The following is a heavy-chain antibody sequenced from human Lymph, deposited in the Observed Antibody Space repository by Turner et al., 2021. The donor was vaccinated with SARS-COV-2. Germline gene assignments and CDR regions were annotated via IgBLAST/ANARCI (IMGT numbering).Heavy chain of an antibody. J-gene: IGHJ6*02. V-gene: IGHV3-9*01. CDR1: GFTFDAYA. CDR2: ISWNSGSI. D-gene: IGHD3-16*01. Sequence: EVQLVESGGALVQPGRSLRLSCAAPGFTFDAYAMHWVRQAPGKGLEWVSGISWNSGSIGYADSVKCRFTISRYNAKNSLELQMNSLRAEDTALYYCAKSQFPWDYYYYGMDVWGQGTTVTVSS. CDR3: AKSQFPWDYYYYGMDV.